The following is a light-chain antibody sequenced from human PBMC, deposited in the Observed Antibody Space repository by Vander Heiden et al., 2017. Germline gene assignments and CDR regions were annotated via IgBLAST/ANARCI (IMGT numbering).Light chain of an antibody. CDR3: AAWDDSLNGVV. Sequence: QSVLTQPPSVSEAPRQRVTISCSGSSSNIGNNAVNWYQQLPGKAPKLLIVYDDLLPSGVSDRFAGSKSGTSASPALSVLQSEDEADDYCAAWDDSLNGVVFGGGTKLTVL. CDR1: SSNIGNNA. V-gene: IGLV1-36*01. CDR2: YDD. J-gene: IGLJ2*01.